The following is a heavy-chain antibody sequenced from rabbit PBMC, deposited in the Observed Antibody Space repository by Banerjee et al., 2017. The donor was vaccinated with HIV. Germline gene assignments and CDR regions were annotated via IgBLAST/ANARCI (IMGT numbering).Heavy chain of an antibody. CDR3: ARYISGSRYYGL. CDR2: IDDGSGNT. D-gene: IGHD1-1*01. Sequence: QSLEESGGDLVKPGASLTLTCTASGFSFSSGYDMCWVRQPPGKGPEWIGCIDDGSGNTYYASWAKGRFTISKTSSTTVTLQMTSLTDADTATYFCARYISGSRYYGLWGQGTLVTVS. V-gene: IGHV1S40*01. CDR1: GFSFSSGYD. J-gene: IGHJ3*01.